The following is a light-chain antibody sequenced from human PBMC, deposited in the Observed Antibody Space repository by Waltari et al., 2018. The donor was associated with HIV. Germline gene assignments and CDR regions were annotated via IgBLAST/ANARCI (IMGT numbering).Light chain of an antibody. CDR2: DDT. V-gene: IGLV3-21*02. CDR3: QVWDSNDDWV. J-gene: IGLJ3*02. Sequence: SYVLTQPPSVSVAPGQTATVACLGHNIRTKDVHWYRQRPGQAPGVVVHDDTDRPSEIPVRISGSNFGDMATLTIESVESDDEAVYYCQVWDSNDDWVFGGGTRVTVL. CDR1: NIRTKD.